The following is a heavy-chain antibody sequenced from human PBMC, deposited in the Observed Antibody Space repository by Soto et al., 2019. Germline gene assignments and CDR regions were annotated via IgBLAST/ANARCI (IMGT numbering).Heavy chain of an antibody. J-gene: IGHJ6*02. CDR1: GYSFTSYW. D-gene: IGHD3-3*01. CDR2: IYPGDSDT. CDR3: ARQTWLLSVAEYYYYGMDV. V-gene: IGHV5-51*01. Sequence: GESLKISCKGSGYSFTSYWIGWVRQMPGKGLEWMGIIYPGDSDTRYSPSFQGQVTISAEKSISTAYLQWSSLKASDTAMYYCARQTWLLSVAEYYYYGMDVWGQGTTVTVSS.